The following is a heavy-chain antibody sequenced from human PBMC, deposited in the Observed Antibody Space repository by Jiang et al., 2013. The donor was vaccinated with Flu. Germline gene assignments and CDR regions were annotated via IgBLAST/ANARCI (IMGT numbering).Heavy chain of an antibody. CDR2: IYYSGST. CDR1: GGSISSYY. Sequence: SGPGLVKPSETLSLTCTVSGGSISSYYWSWIRQPPGKGLEWIGYIYYSGSTNYNPSLKSRVTISVDTSKNQFSLKLSSVTAADTAVYYCARVRVDTAMVSWFDYWGQGTLVTVSS. J-gene: IGHJ4*02. CDR3: ARVRVDTAMVSWFDY. D-gene: IGHD5-18*01. V-gene: IGHV4-59*01.